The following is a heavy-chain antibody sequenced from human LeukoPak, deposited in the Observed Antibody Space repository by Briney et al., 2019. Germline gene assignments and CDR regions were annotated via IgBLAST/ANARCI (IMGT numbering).Heavy chain of an antibody. CDR3: AGVTYYYGSRGYRGPYNWFDP. CDR2: IYYSGST. J-gene: IGHJ5*02. D-gene: IGHD3-22*01. CDR1: GGSISSYY. Sequence: SETLSLTCTVSGGSISSYYWSWIRQPPGKGLEWIGYIYYSGSTNYNPSLKSRVTISVDTSKSQISLKLSSVTAADTAVYYCAGVTYYYGSRGYRGPYNWFDPWGQGTLVTVSS. V-gene: IGHV4-59*08.